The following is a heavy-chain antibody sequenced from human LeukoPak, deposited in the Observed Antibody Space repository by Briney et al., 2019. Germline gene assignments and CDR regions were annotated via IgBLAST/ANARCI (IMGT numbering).Heavy chain of an antibody. CDR2: IKQDGSEK. D-gene: IGHD4-17*01. CDR3: ARQPNYGDYVDFDY. V-gene: IGHV3-7*01. Sequence: GGSLRLSCAASGFTFSSYWMSWDRQAPGKGLEWVANIKQDGSEKYYVDSVKGRFTISRDNAKNSLYLQMNSLRAEDTAVYYCARQPNYGDYVDFDYWGQGTPVTVSS. J-gene: IGHJ4*02. CDR1: GFTFSSYW.